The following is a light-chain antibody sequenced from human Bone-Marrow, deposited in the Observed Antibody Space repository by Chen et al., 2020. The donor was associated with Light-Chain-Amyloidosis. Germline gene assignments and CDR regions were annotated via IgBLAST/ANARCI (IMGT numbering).Light chain of an antibody. CDR1: NIGSTS. CDR3: QVWDRSSDRPV. CDR2: DDS. V-gene: IGLV3-21*02. J-gene: IGLJ3*02. Sequence: SYVLTQPSSVSVAPGQTATIACGGNNIGSTSVHWYQQTPGQAPLLVVYDDSDRPSGIPERWSGSNAGNTATLTISRGEAGEEADYDGQVWDRSSDRPVVGGGTKLTVL.